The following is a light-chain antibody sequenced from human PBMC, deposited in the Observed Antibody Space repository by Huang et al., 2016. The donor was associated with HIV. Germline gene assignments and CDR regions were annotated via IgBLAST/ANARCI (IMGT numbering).Light chain of an antibody. CDR2: GSS. CDR3: HQYNNWRLS. CDR1: RSVSTN. J-gene: IGKJ4*01. Sequence: IVMTQSPATLSVSPGQRVTLSCRANRSVSTNLAWYHQRHCQAPRLLIYGSSTRAAGIPGRFSGSGSGTDFSLTISSLQSEDFALYYCHQYNNWRLSFGGGTRV. V-gene: IGKV3-15*01.